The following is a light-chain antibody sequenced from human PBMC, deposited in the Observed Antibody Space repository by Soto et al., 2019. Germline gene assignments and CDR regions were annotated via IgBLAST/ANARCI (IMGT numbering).Light chain of an antibody. Sequence: DIQMTQSPSTLSASVGDRVIITCRASQTVERWMAWYQQKPGKAPKLLISDVSTLERGVPSRFSGSGSATEFTLTISGLQPDDFSTYYCQQYKDYVYTFGQGTKVESK. CDR1: QTVERW. CDR2: DVS. V-gene: IGKV1-5*01. J-gene: IGKJ2*01. CDR3: QQYKDYVYT.